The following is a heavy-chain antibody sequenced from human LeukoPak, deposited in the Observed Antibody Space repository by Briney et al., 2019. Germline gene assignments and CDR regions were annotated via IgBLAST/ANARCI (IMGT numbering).Heavy chain of an antibody. J-gene: IGHJ4*02. Sequence: PEGSLRLSCAASGFTFSSYEMNWVRQAPGKGLEWVSYISSSGDTIHYADSVKGRFTISRDNAKNSLYLQMSSLRAEDTALYYCVKLPKVLSDGDWFDYWGQGTLVTVSS. CDR1: GFTFSSYE. CDR2: ISSSGDTI. CDR3: VKLPKVLSDGDWFDY. V-gene: IGHV3-48*03. D-gene: IGHD4-17*01.